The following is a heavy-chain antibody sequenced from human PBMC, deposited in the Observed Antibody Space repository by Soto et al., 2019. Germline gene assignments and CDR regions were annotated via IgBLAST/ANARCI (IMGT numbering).Heavy chain of an antibody. V-gene: IGHV4-39*01. D-gene: IGHD6-19*01. J-gene: IGHJ6*02. CDR3: ARLGWTYYYYGMDV. CDR1: GGSISSSSYY. Sequence: PSETLSLTCTVSGGSISSSSYYWSWIRQPPGKGLEWIGSIYYSGSTYYNPSLKSRVTISVDTSKNQFSLKLSSVTAADTAVYYCARLGWTYYYYGMDVWGQGTTVTVSS. CDR2: IYYSGST.